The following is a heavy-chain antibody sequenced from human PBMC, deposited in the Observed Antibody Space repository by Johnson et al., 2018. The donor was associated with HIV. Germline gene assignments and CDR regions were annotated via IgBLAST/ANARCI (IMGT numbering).Heavy chain of an antibody. CDR3: ARDVASVYGSGDHAFDI. D-gene: IGHD3-10*01. CDR1: GFTFDDCG. CDR2: INWNGGST. V-gene: IGHV3-20*04. J-gene: IGHJ3*02. Sequence: MLLVESGGGLVQPGGSLRLSCTASGFTFDDCGMSWVRQGPGKGLEWVSGINWNGGSTGYAESVKGRFTISRDNAKNSLYLQMNSLRAEETALYYCARDVASVYGSGDHAFDIWGQGTMVTVSS.